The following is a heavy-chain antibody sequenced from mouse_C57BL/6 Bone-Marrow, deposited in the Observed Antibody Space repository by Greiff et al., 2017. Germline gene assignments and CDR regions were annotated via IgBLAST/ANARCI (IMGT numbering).Heavy chain of an antibody. J-gene: IGHJ2*01. Sequence: EVQLVESGGGLVKPGGSLKLSCAASGFTFSDYGMHWVRQAPEKGLEWVAYISSGSSTIYYADTVKGRFTISRDNAKNTLFLQMTSLRSEDTAMYYCARNADYWGQGTTLTVSS. CDR3: ARNADY. CDR2: ISSGSSTI. CDR1: GFTFSDYG. V-gene: IGHV5-17*01.